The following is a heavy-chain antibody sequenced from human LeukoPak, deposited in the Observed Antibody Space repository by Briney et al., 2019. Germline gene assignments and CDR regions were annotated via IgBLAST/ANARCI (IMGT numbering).Heavy chain of an antibody. J-gene: IGHJ6*03. D-gene: IGHD3-3*01. CDR2: INHSGST. CDR3: AREARLRFLEWLGYSYYYYMDV. CDR1: GGSFSGYY. V-gene: IGHV4-34*01. Sequence: SETLSLTCAVYGGSFSGYYWSWIRQPPGKGLEWIGEINHSGSTNYNPSLKSRVTISVDTSKNQFSLKLSSVTAADTAVYYCAREARLRFLEWLGYSYYYYMDVWGTGTTVTVSS.